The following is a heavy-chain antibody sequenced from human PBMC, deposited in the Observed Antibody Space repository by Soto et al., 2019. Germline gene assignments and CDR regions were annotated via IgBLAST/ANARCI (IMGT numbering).Heavy chain of an antibody. CDR1: GYTFTSYY. CDR3: ARIVSGGHFAF. Sequence: QVQLVQSGAEVKKPGASVKVSCKASGYTFTSYYMHWVRQAPGQGLEWMGIINPSGGSTTYAQKFQGRVTMTRDTSTSTVYMELSSLRSDDTAVYYCARIVSGGHFAFWGQGTLVTVSS. J-gene: IGHJ4*02. V-gene: IGHV1-46*01. D-gene: IGHD2-15*01. CDR2: INPSGGST.